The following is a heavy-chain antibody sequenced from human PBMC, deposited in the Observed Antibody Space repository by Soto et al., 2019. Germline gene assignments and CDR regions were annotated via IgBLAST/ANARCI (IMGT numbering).Heavy chain of an antibody. CDR3: VRDRGSSCCFGPVDYYFDY. CDR1: GFTFSSYG. V-gene: IGHV3-33*01. J-gene: IGHJ4*02. Sequence: GGSLRLSCAASGFTFSSYGMHWVRQAPGKGLEWVAVIWYDGSNKYYADSVKGRFTISRDNSKNTLYLQMNSLRAEDTAVYYCVRDRGSSCCFGPVDYYFDYWGQGTLVTVSS. D-gene: IGHD6-13*01. CDR2: IWYDGSNK.